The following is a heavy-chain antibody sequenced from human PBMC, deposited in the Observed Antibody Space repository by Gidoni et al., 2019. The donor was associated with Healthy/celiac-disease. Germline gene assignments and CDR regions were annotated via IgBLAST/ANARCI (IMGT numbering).Heavy chain of an antibody. D-gene: IGHD3-10*01. J-gene: IGHJ4*02. CDR1: GFTFSSYG. V-gene: IGHV3-30*02. CDR2: IRYDGSNK. Sequence: QVQLVESGGGVVQPGGSLRLSCAASGFTFSSYGMHWVRQAPGKGLEWVAFIRYDGSNKYYADSVKGRFTISRYNSKNTLYLQMNSLRAEDTAVYYCAKDAPEPFGSGSYLHYWGQGTLVTVSS. CDR3: AKDAPEPFGSGSYLHY.